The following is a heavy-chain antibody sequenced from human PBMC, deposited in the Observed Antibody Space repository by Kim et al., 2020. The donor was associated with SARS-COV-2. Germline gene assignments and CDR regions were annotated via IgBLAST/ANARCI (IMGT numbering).Heavy chain of an antibody. V-gene: IGHV3-30*18. CDR1: GFTFSSYG. J-gene: IGHJ2*01. CDR3: AKNRPKKRITMIVGDWYFDL. CDR2: ISYDGSNK. Sequence: GGSLRLSCAASGFTFSSYGMHWVRQAPGKGLEWVAVISYDGSNKYYADSVKGRFTISRDNSKNTLYLQMNSLRAEDTAVYYCAKNRPKKRITMIVGDWYFDLWGRGTLVTVSS. D-gene: IGHD3-22*01.